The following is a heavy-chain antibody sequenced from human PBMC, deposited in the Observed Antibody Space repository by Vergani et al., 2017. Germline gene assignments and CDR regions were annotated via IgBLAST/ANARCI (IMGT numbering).Heavy chain of an antibody. CDR1: GGSFSGYY. CDR2: INHSGST. D-gene: IGHD3-10*01. CDR3: ARVTGISNYFDY. V-gene: IGHV4-34*01. Sequence: QVQLQQWGAGLLKPSETLSLTCAVYGGSFSGYYWSWIRQPPGKGLEWIGEINHSGSTNYNPSLKSRVTISVDTSKNQSSRKLSSGTAADTAVYYCARVTGISNYFDYWGQGTLVTVSS. J-gene: IGHJ4*02.